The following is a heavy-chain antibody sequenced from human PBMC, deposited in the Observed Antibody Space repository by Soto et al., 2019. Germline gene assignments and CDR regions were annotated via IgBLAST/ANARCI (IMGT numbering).Heavy chain of an antibody. CDR3: STLGEWGSYSGY. J-gene: IGHJ4*02. CDR2: IRSKAKDYAT. D-gene: IGHD3-16*01. Sequence: EVQLVESGGGLVQPGGSLKLSCAASGFTFSGAAIHWVRQASGKGLEWVGRIRSKAKDYATAYTESVKGRFTISRDDSKYTAYLQMNSLNTDDTAMYYCSTLGEWGSYSGYWGQGTLVTVSS. CDR1: GFTFSGAA. V-gene: IGHV3-73*02.